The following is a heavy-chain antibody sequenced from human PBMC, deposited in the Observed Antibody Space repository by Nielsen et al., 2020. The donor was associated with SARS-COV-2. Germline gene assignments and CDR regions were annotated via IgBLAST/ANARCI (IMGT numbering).Heavy chain of an antibody. CDR1: VYTFTRYL. V-gene: IGHV1-46*01. CDR2: INPSCGST. J-gene: IGHJ5*02. CDR3: ARDAIAVAGRGWFDP. Sequence: SVHVSCLSSVYTFTRYLMHWVRQAPAQGLDWMGLINPSCGSTSYAQKLQGRVTMNRHTSTSTVYMELSSLRSEDTAVYYGARDAIAVAGRGWFDPWGQGTLVTVSS. D-gene: IGHD6-19*01.